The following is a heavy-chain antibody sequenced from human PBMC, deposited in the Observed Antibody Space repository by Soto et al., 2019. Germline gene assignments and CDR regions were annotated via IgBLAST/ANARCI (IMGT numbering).Heavy chain of an antibody. J-gene: IGHJ4*02. D-gene: IGHD1-26*01. Sequence: QVQLVQSGAEVREPGASVKVSCKASGYSFTSLDINWVRQTAGQGLEWMGWMQPSTGRTGYAQKFQGRSTMTRDTLINTAYMELTTLTSDDTAFYYCARGVSAGVDYWGQGTLVTVSS. CDR2: MQPSTGRT. CDR1: GYSFTSLD. CDR3: ARGVSAGVDY. V-gene: IGHV1-8*01.